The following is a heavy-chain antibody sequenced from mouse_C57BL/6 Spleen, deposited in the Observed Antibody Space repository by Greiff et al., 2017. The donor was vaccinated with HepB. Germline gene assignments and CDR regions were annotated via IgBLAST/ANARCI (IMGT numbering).Heavy chain of an antibody. V-gene: IGHV1-59*01. CDR3: ARRVSYGSSYDAMDY. D-gene: IGHD1-1*01. CDR1: GYTFTSYW. J-gene: IGHJ4*01. CDR2: IDPSDSYT. Sequence: VQLQQPGAELVRPGTSVKLSCKASGYTFTSYWMHWVKQRPGQGLEWIGVIDPSDSYTNYNQKFKGKATLTVDTSSSTAYMQLSSLTSEDSAVYYCARRVSYGSSYDAMDYWGQGTSVTVSS.